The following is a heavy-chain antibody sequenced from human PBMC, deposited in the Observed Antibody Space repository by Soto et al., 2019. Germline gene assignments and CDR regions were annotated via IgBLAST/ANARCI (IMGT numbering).Heavy chain of an antibody. J-gene: IGHJ4*02. D-gene: IGHD3-9*01. CDR3: AKWDILTGFDY. Sequence: PSETLSLTCTVSGGSISSYYWSWIRQPPGKGLEWIGYIYYSGSTNYNPSLKSRVTISVDTSKNQFSRKLSSVTAADTAVYYCAKWDILTGFDYWGQGTLVTVSS. CDR2: IYYSGST. CDR1: GGSISSYY. V-gene: IGHV4-59*01.